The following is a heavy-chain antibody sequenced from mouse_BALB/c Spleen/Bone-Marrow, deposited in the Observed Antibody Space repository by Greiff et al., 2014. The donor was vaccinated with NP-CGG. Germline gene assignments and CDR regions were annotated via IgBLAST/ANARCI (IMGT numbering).Heavy chain of an antibody. CDR2: INPSNGRT. Sequence: QVQLQQSGAELVKPGASVRLSCKASGYSFTTYWIHWMKQRPGQGLEWIGEINPSNGRTNYNEKFKSKATLTVDKSSSTAYMQLSSLTSEDSAVYYCTRYDGPAWFAYWGQGTLVTVSA. CDR1: GYSFTTYW. J-gene: IGHJ3*01. CDR3: TRYDGPAWFAY. D-gene: IGHD2-3*01. V-gene: IGHV1S81*02.